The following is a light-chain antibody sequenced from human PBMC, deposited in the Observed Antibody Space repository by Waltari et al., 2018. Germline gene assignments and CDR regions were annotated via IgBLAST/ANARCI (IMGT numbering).Light chain of an antibody. V-gene: IGKV3-20*01. CDR1: QSDSSNY. Sequence: EVVLTQSPDTLSLSPGERATLSCRASQSDSSNYFAWYQQKPGQAPRLLIYGASNRATGIPDRFSGRGSGTDFTLTISRLEPEDFALYYCQQYGTSRTFGRGTKVEI. CDR3: QQYGTSRT. J-gene: IGKJ1*01. CDR2: GAS.